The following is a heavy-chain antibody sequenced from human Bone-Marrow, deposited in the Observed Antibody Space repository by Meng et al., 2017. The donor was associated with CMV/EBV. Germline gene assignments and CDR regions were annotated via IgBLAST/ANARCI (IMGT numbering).Heavy chain of an antibody. J-gene: IGHJ4*02. CDR2: ISSSSYT. CDR1: GFTFSDYY. D-gene: IGHD4-17*01. Sequence: QVRLVGSGGGLVKPGGSLILSCAASGFTFSDYYMSWIRQAPGKGLEWVSYISSSSYTNYADSVKGRFTISRDNSKNTLYLQMNSLRAEDTAVYYCAKSDDYGDSDYWGQGTLVTVSS. V-gene: IGHV3-11*05. CDR3: AKSDDYGDSDY.